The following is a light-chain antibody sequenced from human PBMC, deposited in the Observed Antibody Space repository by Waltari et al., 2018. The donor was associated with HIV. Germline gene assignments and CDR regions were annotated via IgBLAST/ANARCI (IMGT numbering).Light chain of an antibody. Sequence: SYVLTQPPSVSVAQGQTARINCGGSRKGSKRVHWYQQKPGQAPVLVVQDDSDRPSRIPERFSGSNSGDTATLAISKVEAGDEADYYCQVWEITDDHVVFGGGTKLTVL. J-gene: IGLJ2*01. CDR1: RKGSKR. CDR2: DDS. CDR3: QVWEITDDHVV. V-gene: IGLV3-21*02.